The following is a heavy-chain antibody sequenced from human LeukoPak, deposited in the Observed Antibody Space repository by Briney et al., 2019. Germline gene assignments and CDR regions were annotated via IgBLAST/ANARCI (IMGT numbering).Heavy chain of an antibody. V-gene: IGHV3-7*01. CDR1: GFTFADYW. CDR2: IRQDESEK. CDR3: GRERNWGGSESDY. D-gene: IGHD3-16*01. Sequence: GGSLRLSCTASGFTFADYWMTWVRQAPGKGLEWVANIRQDESEKYYVDSVKGRFTISRDSTANALYLHMNSLRADDTAVYYCGRERNWGGSESDYWGQGTLVTVSS. J-gene: IGHJ4*02.